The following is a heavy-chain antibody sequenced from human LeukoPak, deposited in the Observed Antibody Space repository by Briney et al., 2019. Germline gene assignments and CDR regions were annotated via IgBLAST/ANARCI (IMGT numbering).Heavy chain of an antibody. Sequence: SETLSLTCTVSGGSISSYYWSWIRQPPGKGLEWIGYIYYSGSTNYNPSLKSRVTISVDTSKNQFSLKLSSVTAADTAVYYCAREDRRYYFDYWGQGTLVTVSS. CDR1: GGSISSYY. J-gene: IGHJ4*02. CDR2: IYYSGST. CDR3: AREDRRYYFDY. V-gene: IGHV4-59*01.